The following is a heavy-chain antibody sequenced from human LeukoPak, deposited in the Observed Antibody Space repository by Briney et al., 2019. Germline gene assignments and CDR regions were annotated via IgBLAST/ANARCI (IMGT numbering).Heavy chain of an antibody. V-gene: IGHV3-23*01. CDR1: RFTFSSYA. Sequence: GGSLRLSCAASRFTFSSYAMSWVRQAPGKGLEWVSAISGSGGSTYYADSVKGRFTISRDNSKNTLYLQMNSLRAEDTAVYYCAKAPYYDFWSGYYYPPFDYWGQGTLVTVSS. CDR3: AKAPYYDFWSGYYYPPFDY. D-gene: IGHD3-3*01. CDR2: ISGSGGST. J-gene: IGHJ4*02.